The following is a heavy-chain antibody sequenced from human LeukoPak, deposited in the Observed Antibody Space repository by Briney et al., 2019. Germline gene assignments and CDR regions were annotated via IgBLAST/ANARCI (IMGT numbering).Heavy chain of an antibody. CDR3: ARDYTSNYDILTGYYIMDAFDI. CDR2: ISAYNGNT. J-gene: IGHJ3*02. V-gene: IGHV1-18*01. Sequence: ASVKVSCKASGYTFTSYGISRVRQAPGQGLEWMGWISAYNGNTNYAQKLQGRVTMTTDTSTSTAYVELRSLRSDDTAVYYCARDYTSNYDILTGYYIMDAFDIWGQGTMVTVSS. D-gene: IGHD3-9*01. CDR1: GYTFTSYG.